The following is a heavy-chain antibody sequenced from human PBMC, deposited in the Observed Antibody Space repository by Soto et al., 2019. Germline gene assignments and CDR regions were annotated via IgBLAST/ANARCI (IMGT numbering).Heavy chain of an antibody. CDR2: IYYSGST. Sequence: QVQLQESGPGLVKPSQTLSLTCTVSGGSISSGGYYWSWIRQHPGKGLEWIGYIYYSGSTYYNPSLKSGVTISVDTSKNQFSLKLSSVTAADTAVYYCVRSSTSANYFDYWGQGTLVTVSS. V-gene: IGHV4-31*03. D-gene: IGHD2-2*01. CDR3: VRSSTSANYFDY. CDR1: GGSISSGGYY. J-gene: IGHJ4*02.